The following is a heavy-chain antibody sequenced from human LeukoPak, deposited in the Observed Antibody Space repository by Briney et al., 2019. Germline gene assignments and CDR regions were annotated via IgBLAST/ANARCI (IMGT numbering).Heavy chain of an antibody. D-gene: IGHD2-2*01. CDR2: IYHSGIT. CDR1: GGSISNNIW. CDR3: ATTSPYRVDH. V-gene: IGHV4-4*02. J-gene: IGHJ4*02. Sequence: SGTLSLTCAVSGGSISNNIWWNWVRQPPGKGLEWIGEIYHSGITNYNPSLMSRVTISVDKSKNQFSLELTPVTAADTAVYYCATTSPYRVDHWGQGTLVTVSS.